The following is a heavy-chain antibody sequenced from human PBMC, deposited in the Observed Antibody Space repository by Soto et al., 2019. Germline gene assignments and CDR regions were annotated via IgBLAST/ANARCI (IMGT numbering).Heavy chain of an antibody. CDR2: IYPGDSDT. Sequence: GESLKISCKGSGYSFTSYWIGWVRQMPGKGLEWMGIIYPGDSDTRYSPSFQGQVTISADKSISTAYLQWSSLKASDTAMYYCARSPYSGYEFNWFDPWGQGTLVIVSS. CDR3: ARSPYSGYEFNWFDP. J-gene: IGHJ5*02. V-gene: IGHV5-51*01. D-gene: IGHD5-12*01. CDR1: GYSFTSYW.